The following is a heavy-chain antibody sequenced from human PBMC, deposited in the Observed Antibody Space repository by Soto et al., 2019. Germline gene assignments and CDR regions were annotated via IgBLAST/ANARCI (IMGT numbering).Heavy chain of an antibody. CDR2: IYYRGNA. V-gene: IGHV4-39*01. CDR1: DDSINSDKFY. CDR3: ARLEGLAKISYYFDF. D-gene: IGHD3-9*01. J-gene: IGHJ4*02. Sequence: HLQLQESGPGLVKPSETLSLMCSVSDDSINSDKFYWGWIRQPPGKGLEWIGSIYYRGNAYYNPSLQTRVTISLDKSKSQFSLKLNSVTAADSAVYFCARLEGLAKISYYFDFWGPGALVTVSS.